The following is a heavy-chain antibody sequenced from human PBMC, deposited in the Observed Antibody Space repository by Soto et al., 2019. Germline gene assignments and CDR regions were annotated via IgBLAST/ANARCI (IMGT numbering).Heavy chain of an antibody. Sequence: SETLSLTCTVSGASINNNDYYWSWIRQTPGTGLEWIGYIYHSGSTYYNPSLKSRVTRSVDRSKNQFSLKLISVTAADTAVYYCSRAHSYYYDSDYSFDYWGQGTLVTVSS. CDR1: GASINNNDYY. D-gene: IGHD3-22*01. J-gene: IGHJ4*02. CDR2: IYHSGST. V-gene: IGHV4-30-2*01. CDR3: SRAHSYYYDSDYSFDY.